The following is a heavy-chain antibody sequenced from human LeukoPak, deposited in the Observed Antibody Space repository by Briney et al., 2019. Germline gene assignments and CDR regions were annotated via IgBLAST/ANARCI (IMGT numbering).Heavy chain of an antibody. V-gene: IGHV3-21*04. CDR1: GFTFSTDS. Sequence: GGSLRLSCAASGFTFSTDSMNWVRQAPGKGLEWVSSISSSSTYIYYADSVKGRFTISRDNAKNSLYLQMNSLRAEDTAVYYCAKETGIVATISPFDYWGQGTLVTVSS. CDR3: AKETGIVATISPFDY. D-gene: IGHD5-12*01. J-gene: IGHJ4*02. CDR2: ISSSSTYI.